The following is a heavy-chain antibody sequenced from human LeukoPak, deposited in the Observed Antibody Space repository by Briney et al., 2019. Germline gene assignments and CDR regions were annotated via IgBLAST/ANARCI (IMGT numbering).Heavy chain of an antibody. CDR3: TRVSYYYDSSGPQGAFDI. Sequence: HTGGSLRLSCTASGFTFGDYAMSWFRQAPGKGLEWVGFIRSKAYGGTTEYSASVKGRFTISRDDSKSIAYLQMNSLKTEDTAVYYSTRVSYYYDSSGPQGAFDIWGQGTMVTVSS. CDR1: GFTFGDYA. CDR2: IRSKAYGGTT. V-gene: IGHV3-49*03. J-gene: IGHJ3*02. D-gene: IGHD3-22*01.